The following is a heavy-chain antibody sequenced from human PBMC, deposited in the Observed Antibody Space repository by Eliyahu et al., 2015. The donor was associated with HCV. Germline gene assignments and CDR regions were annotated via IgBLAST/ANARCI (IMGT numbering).Heavy chain of an antibody. V-gene: IGHV1-46*01. J-gene: IGHJ4*02. CDR1: GYTFTSYY. Sequence: VKKPGASVKFSCKASGYTFTSYYIHWVRQAPGQGLEWMGIINPTGGSTNYAQKFQGRVTVTRDTSTSTVYMELSSLRSEDTAVYYCTRGLFAGDYWGQGTLVTVSS. CDR2: INPTGGST. CDR3: TRGLFAGDY. D-gene: IGHD3-16*01.